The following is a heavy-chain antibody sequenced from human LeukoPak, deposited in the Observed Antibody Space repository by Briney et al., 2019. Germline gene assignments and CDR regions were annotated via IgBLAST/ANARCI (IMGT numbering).Heavy chain of an antibody. CDR1: GSTFSGSA. CDR2: IRSKANSYAT. D-gene: IGHD3-9*01. V-gene: IGHV3-73*01. Sequence: GGSLRLSFAAPGSTFSGSAMHWFRKASGKGRGWFARIRSKANSYATAYAASVKGRFTISRDDSKNTAYLQMNSLKTEDTAVYYCTTNYDILTGYWGLNWFDPWGQGTLVTVSS. CDR3: TTNYDILTGYWGLNWFDP. J-gene: IGHJ5*02.